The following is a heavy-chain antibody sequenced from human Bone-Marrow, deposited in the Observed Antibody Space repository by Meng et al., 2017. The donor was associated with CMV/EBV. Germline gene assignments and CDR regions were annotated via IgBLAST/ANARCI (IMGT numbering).Heavy chain of an antibody. J-gene: IGHJ4*02. Sequence: GGSLRLSCAASGFTFSSYSMNWVRQAPGKGLEWVSSISSSSSYIYYADSVKGRFTISRDNAKNSLYLQMNSLRAEDTAVYYCARGTYYYGSGSYYMGGDGYFDYWGQGTLVTVSS. CDR3: ARGTYYYGSGSYYMGGDGYFDY. CDR2: ISSSSSYI. CDR1: GFTFSSYS. V-gene: IGHV3-21*01. D-gene: IGHD3-10*01.